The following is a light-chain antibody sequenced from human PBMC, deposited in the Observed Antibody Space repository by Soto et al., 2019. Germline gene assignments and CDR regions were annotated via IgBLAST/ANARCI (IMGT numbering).Light chain of an antibody. CDR1: QSISSSY. CDR2: GAS. V-gene: IGKV3-20*01. J-gene: IGKJ3*01. CDR3: QQYGSSRFT. Sequence: EIVLTQSPGTLSLSPGERATLSCRASQSISSSYLAWYHQKPGQAPRLLVYGASSRATGIPDRFSGSGSGTDFIITISSLEPEDFAVYYCQQYGSSRFTFGPGTKVDIK.